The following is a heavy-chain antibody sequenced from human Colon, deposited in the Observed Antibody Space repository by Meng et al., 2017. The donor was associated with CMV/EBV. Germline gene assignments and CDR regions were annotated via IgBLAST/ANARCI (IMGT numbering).Heavy chain of an antibody. J-gene: IGHJ4*02. CDR3: ARKGDYDSSGFCDY. Sequence: GGSLRLSCQVSGNSFSNDWIVWLRQLPGKGLEWMGIIHPIDSDTRYSPSFQGQVTISADKSNRTAYLQWSSLKASDTAFYYCARKGDYDSSGFCDYWGQGTLVTVSS. CDR1: GNSFSNDW. V-gene: IGHV5-51*01. CDR2: IHPIDSDT. D-gene: IGHD3-22*01.